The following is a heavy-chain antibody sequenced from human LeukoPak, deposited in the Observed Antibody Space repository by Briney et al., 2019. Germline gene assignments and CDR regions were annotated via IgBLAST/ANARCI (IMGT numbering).Heavy chain of an antibody. V-gene: IGHV4-34*01. Sequence: SETLSLTCAVYGGSFSGYYWSWIRQPPGKGLEWIGEINHSGSTNYNPSLKSRVTISIDTSKNQFSLKLSSVTAADTAVYYCARARISVYYYYGMDVWGQGTTVTVSS. CDR3: ARARISVYYYYGMDV. CDR1: GGSFSGYY. D-gene: IGHD3-3*02. CDR2: INHSGST. J-gene: IGHJ6*02.